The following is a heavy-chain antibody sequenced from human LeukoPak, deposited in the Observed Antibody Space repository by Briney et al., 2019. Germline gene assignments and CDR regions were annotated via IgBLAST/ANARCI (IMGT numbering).Heavy chain of an antibody. CDR2: IWYDGSNK. Sequence: GGSLRLSCAASGFTFSSYGMHWVRQAPGKGLEWVAVIWYDGSNKYYADSVKGRFTISRDNSKNTLYLQMNSLRAEDTAVYYCARGGMGELSFPFDYWGQGTLVTVSS. CDR3: ARGGMGELSFPFDY. V-gene: IGHV3-33*01. CDR1: GFTFSSYG. J-gene: IGHJ4*02. D-gene: IGHD3-16*02.